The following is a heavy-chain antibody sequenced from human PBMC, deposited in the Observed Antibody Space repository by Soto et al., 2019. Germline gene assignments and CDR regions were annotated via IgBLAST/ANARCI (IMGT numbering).Heavy chain of an antibody. D-gene: IGHD2-15*01. V-gene: IGHV1-46*03. CDR1: GYTFTSYY. Sequence: ASVKVSCKASGYTFTSYYMHWVRQASGQGLEWMGIINPSGGSTSYAQKFQGRVTMTRDTSTSTVYMELSSLRSEDTAVYYCARESMVVAATFNDAFDIWGQGTMVTVSS. J-gene: IGHJ3*02. CDR2: INPSGGST. CDR3: ARESMVVAATFNDAFDI.